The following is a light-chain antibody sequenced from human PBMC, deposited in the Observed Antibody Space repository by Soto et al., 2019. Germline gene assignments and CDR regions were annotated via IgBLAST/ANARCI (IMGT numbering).Light chain of an antibody. V-gene: IGKV3-20*01. CDR2: GAS. CDR3: QQYGSSLGVT. Sequence: EIVFTQPRGTRSFSPGERATLSCRASQSVSSSYLAWYQQKPGQAPRLLIYGASSRATGIPDRFSGSGSGTDFTLTISRLEPEDFAVYYCQQYGSSLGVTFGGGTKVDI. J-gene: IGKJ4*01. CDR1: QSVSSSY.